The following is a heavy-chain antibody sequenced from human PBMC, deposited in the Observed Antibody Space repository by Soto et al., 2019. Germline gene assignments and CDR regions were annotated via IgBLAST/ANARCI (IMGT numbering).Heavy chain of an antibody. CDR2: IIPIFGTT. V-gene: IGHV1-69*13. J-gene: IGHJ6*02. CDR1: GYRFTDHH. Sequence: SVKVSCKASGYRFTDHHIASVRQAPGQGLEWMGRIIPIFGTTNYAQKFQGRVTITADESTSTAYMELSSLRSEDTAVYYCASSDFTIVVVVAATPHGMDVWGQGSTLTASS. D-gene: IGHD2-15*01. CDR3: ASSDFTIVVVVAATPHGMDV.